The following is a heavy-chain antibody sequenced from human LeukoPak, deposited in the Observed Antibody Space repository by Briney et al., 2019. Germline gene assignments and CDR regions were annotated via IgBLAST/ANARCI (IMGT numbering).Heavy chain of an antibody. J-gene: IGHJ3*02. CDR2: ISTRSTYI. Sequence: GGSLRLSCAASGFTFNYYAMTWVRQAPGKGLEWVSSISTRSTYIYYAASLRGRFTSARDNAENSLYLQMNSLRAEDTAVYYCARSNGDSSGYYYEGDAFDIWGQGTMVTVSS. CDR3: ARSNGDSSGYYYEGDAFDI. D-gene: IGHD3-22*01. CDR1: GFTFNYYA. V-gene: IGHV3-21*01.